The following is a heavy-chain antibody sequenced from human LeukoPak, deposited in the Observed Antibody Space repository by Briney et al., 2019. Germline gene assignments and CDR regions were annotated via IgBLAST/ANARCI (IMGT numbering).Heavy chain of an antibody. D-gene: IGHD3-10*01. CDR2: IYHTGST. J-gene: IGHJ4*02. Sequence: SETLSLTCNVSGYSISGNYHWGWIRQPPGKGLEWIGTIYHTGSTYYSPSLKSRVTISIHTSKNQFSLKLSSVTAADTAVYYCATMMYGSGNYYNSDYWGQGTLVTVSS. CDR1: GYSISGNYH. V-gene: IGHV4-38-2*02. CDR3: ATMMYGSGNYYNSDY.